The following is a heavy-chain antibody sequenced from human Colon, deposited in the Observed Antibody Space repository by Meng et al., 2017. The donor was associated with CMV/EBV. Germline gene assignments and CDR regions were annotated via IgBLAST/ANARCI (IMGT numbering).Heavy chain of an antibody. J-gene: IGHJ4*02. CDR2: ISYNSGIST. CDR1: GFTFSAHY. V-gene: IGHV3-11*06. CDR3: AREGGAKRFDS. Sequence: GQRWGDGGGLVQPGGPLSLSCAASGFTFSAHYMVWVRQAPGKGLEWISYISYNSGISTQYIDSVKGRFTISRDDAKNSVYLQMNSLRVEDTAVYYCAREGGAKRFDSWGQGTLVTVSS. D-gene: IGHD1-26*01.